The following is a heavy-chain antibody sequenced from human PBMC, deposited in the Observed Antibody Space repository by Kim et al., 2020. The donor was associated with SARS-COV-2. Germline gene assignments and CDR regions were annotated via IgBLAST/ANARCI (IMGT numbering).Heavy chain of an antibody. J-gene: IGHJ4*02. Sequence: SETLSLTCTVSGGPISSSTYYWGWIRQPPGKGLEWIGSIYYTGGAYYNPPLKSRVSISVDTSKKKFSLNVSSVTAADTAVYYCATTKNGLPTTVPIDSWGQGALVTVSS. CDR3: ATTKNGLPTTVPIDS. V-gene: IGHV4-39*01. CDR1: GGPISSSTYY. D-gene: IGHD4-17*01. CDR2: IYYTGGA.